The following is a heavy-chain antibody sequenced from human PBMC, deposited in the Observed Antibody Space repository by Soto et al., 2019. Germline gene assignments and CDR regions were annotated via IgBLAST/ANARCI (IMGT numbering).Heavy chain of an antibody. Sequence: ASVKVSCKASGYTFTTYGISWVRQAPGEGLEWLGWINTHNGNTNYAQKLQGRVTMTTDTSTSTAYMELRSLRSDDTAVYYCARDKHYYGSGSYSQNPYDYWGQGTLVTVSS. CDR1: GYTFTTYG. J-gene: IGHJ4*02. CDR3: ARDKHYYGSGSYSQNPYDY. D-gene: IGHD3-10*01. CDR2: INTHNGNT. V-gene: IGHV1-18*01.